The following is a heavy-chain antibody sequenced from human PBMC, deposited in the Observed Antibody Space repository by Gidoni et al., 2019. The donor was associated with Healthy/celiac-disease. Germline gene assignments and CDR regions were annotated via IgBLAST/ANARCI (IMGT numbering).Heavy chain of an antibody. J-gene: IGHJ6*02. V-gene: IGHV5-10-1*03. CDR2: IDPSDSYT. D-gene: IGHD1-7*01. CDR3: ARLSAKTGTTNYYYGMDV. CDR1: GYSFTSYW. Sequence: EVQLVQSGAEVKKPGESLRISCKGSGYSFTSYWISWVRQMPGKGLEWMGRIDPSDSYTNYSPSFQGHVTISADKSISTAYLQWSSLKASDTAMYYCARLSAKTGTTNYYYGMDVWGQGTTVTVSS.